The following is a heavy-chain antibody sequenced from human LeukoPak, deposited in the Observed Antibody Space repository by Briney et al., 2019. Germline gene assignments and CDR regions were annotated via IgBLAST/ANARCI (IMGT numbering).Heavy chain of an antibody. D-gene: IGHD1-1*01. CDR3: ARDYLNWNDFTGY. CDR2: IKQDGSEK. CDR1: GFTFSSYW. Sequence: EGSLRLSCAASGFTFSSYWMSWVRQAPGKGLEWVANIKQDGSEKYYVDSVKGRFTISRDNAKNSLYLQMNSLRAEDTAVYYCARDYLNWNDFTGYWGQGTLVTVSS. J-gene: IGHJ4*02. V-gene: IGHV3-7*01.